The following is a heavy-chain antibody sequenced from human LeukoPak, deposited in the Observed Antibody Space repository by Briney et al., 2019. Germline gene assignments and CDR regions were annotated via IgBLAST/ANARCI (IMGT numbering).Heavy chain of an antibody. CDR2: INPNSGST. D-gene: IGHD1-1*01. V-gene: IGHV1-2*02. CDR3: ARVREFDAGGYGY. CDR1: GYTFTGYY. J-gene: IGHJ4*02. Sequence: ASVKVSCKASGYTFTGYYMHWVRQAPGQGLEWMGWINPNSGSTNYAQKFQGRVTMTRDTSINTAYMELSRLRSDDTAVYYCARVREFDAGGYGYWGQGTLVTVSS.